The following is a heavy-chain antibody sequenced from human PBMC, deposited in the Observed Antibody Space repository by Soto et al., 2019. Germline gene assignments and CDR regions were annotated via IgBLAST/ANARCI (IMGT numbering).Heavy chain of an antibody. D-gene: IGHD2-21*01. CDR2: MNMDGSRT. CDR1: GFTFSIYW. Sequence: EVQLVESGGGLVQPGGSLRLSCAASGFTFSIYWMHWVRQAPGKGLVWVSRMNMDGSRTSYADFAKGRFTISRDDPKSTVYLQMSNLRAEDTAVYYCVRGDGDRYDGHGYLGRHWGQGTLVTVSS. V-gene: IGHV3-74*01. CDR3: VRGDGDRYDGHGYLGRH. J-gene: IGHJ4*02.